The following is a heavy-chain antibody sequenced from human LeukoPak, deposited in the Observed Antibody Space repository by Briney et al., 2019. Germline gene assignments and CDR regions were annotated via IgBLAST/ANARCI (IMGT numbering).Heavy chain of an antibody. V-gene: IGHV3-53*01. J-gene: IGHJ2*01. CDR2: IYSGSSR. Sequence: GGSLRLSCAASGLTVSSNYMSWVRQAPGKGLEWVSVIYSGSSRVFYADSVKGRFTISRDTSKNTLYLQMNSLRTEDTAVYYWAREGRLGKYFDLWGRGTLVTVSS. CDR1: GLTVSSNY. D-gene: IGHD3-16*01. CDR3: AREGRLGKYFDL.